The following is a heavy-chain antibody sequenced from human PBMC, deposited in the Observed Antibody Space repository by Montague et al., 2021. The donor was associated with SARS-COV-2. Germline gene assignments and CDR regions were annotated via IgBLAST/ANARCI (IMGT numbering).Heavy chain of an antibody. J-gene: IGHJ4*02. CDR1: GGSVTSYF. CDR3: ARALPGGWWAFDY. CDR2: LNFRGS. D-gene: IGHD6-19*01. V-gene: IGHV4-59*02. Sequence: SETLSLTCTVSGGSVTSYFWEWIRQPPGKGLEYIGYLNFRGSTDYITDYNPSLKSRVIISRDISKNQFSLKLSSVTAADTAVYYCARALPGGWWAFDYWGQGTLVAVSS.